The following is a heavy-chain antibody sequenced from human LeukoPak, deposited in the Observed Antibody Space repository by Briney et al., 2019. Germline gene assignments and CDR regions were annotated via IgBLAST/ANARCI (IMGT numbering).Heavy chain of an antibody. V-gene: IGHV3-53*01. Sequence: GGSLRLSCAVSGFSFSDHNMNWVRQAPGKGLEWVSLTHNDGSTYYADSVQGRFIISRDNSENSLYLQMNSLRAEDTAVYYCATGKNDIGAAFDFWGQGTMVTVSS. D-gene: IGHD1-1*01. CDR2: THNDGST. CDR1: GFSFSDHN. CDR3: ATGKNDIGAAFDF. J-gene: IGHJ3*01.